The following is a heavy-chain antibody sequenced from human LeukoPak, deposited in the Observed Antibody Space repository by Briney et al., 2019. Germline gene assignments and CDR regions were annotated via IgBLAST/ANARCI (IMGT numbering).Heavy chain of an antibody. J-gene: IGHJ4*02. CDR2: LYDSGST. Sequence: SETLSLTCTASGGSISNYYWSWIRQPPGKGLEWIGYLYDSGSTKYNPSLKSRVTISVDMSKKQFSLKLSSVTAADTAVYYCAGLVGRYSSGLYYYYFDYWGQGTLVTVSS. CDR3: AGLVGRYSSGLYYYYFDY. V-gene: IGHV4-59*03. D-gene: IGHD3-22*01. CDR1: GGSISNYY.